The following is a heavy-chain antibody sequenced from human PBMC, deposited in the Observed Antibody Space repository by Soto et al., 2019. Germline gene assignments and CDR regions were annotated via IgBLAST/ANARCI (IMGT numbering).Heavy chain of an antibody. J-gene: IGHJ6*02. V-gene: IGHV4-30-4*01. CDR3: ARGSFDFWKTYGMDV. Sequence: PSETLSLTCTVSGGSISSGDYYWSWIRQPPGKGLEWIGYIYYSGSTYYNPSLKSRVTISVDTSKNQFSLKLSSVTAADTAVYYCARGSFDFWKTYGMDVWGQGTTVTVSS. D-gene: IGHD3-3*01. CDR1: GGSISSGDYY. CDR2: IYYSGST.